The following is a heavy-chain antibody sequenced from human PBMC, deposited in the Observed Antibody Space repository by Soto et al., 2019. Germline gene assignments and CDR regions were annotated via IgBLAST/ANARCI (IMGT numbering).Heavy chain of an antibody. CDR2: ISYDGSNK. Sequence: QVQLVESGGGVVQPGRSLRLSCAASGFIFSSYAMHWVRQAPGKGLEWVAFISYDGSNKYYADSVKGRFTISRDNSKNTLYLQMNSLRAEDTAVYYCARAGRIYYGMDV. J-gene: IGHJ6*01. CDR3: ARAGRIYYGMDV. V-gene: IGHV3-30-3*01. CDR1: GFIFSSYA.